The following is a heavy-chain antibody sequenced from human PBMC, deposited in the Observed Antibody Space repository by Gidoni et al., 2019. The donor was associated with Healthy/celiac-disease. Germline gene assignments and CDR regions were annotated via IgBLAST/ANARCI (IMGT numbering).Heavy chain of an antibody. CDR2: IYYSGST. V-gene: IGHV4-59*08. CDR3: ARRLYWYFDL. Sequence: QVQLQESGPGLVKPSETLSLTCTVSGGSISSYYWSWIRQPPGKGLEWIGYIYYSGSTNYNPSLKSRVTISVDTSKNQFSLKLSSVTAADTAVYYCARRLYWYFDLWGRGTLVTVSS. CDR1: GGSISSYY. J-gene: IGHJ2*01.